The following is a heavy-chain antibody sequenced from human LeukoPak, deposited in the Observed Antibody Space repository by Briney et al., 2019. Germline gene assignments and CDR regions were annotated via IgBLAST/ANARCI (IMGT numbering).Heavy chain of an antibody. V-gene: IGHV3-11*06. CDR1: GFTFSDYY. CDR2: IRSSSSYI. CDR3: ARVAGTTPRSNFDY. D-gene: IGHD1-7*01. J-gene: IGHJ4*02. Sequence: PGGSLRLSCAASGFTFSDYYMSWIRQAPGKGLEWVSCIRSSSSYIYYADSVKGRFTISRDNAKNSLYLQMNSLRAEDTAVYYCARVAGTTPRSNFDYWGQGTLVTVSS.